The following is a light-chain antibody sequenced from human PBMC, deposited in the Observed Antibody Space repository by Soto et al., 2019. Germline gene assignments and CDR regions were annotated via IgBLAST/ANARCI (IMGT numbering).Light chain of an antibody. CDR3: VAWDDSLNGHVV. CDR1: SSNIGAGYD. Sequence: QSVLTQPPSVSGAPGQRVTISCSGSSSNIGAGYDVQWYRQFPGTAPKLIIYANSDRPSGVPDRFSGSKSGTSASLAITGLQAEDEADYYCVAWDDSLNGHVVFGGGTQLTVL. CDR2: ANS. J-gene: IGLJ2*01. V-gene: IGLV1-40*01.